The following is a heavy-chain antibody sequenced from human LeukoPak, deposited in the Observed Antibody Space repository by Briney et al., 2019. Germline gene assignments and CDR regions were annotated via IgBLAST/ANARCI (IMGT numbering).Heavy chain of an antibody. V-gene: IGHV3-48*03. CDR3: ARGHCSSTTCYYFDY. CDR1: GFIFSSYE. Sequence: PGGSLRLSCAASGFIFSSYEMNWVRQAPGKGLEWVSYISGSGSTKYYADSVKGRFTISRDNAENSLYLQINSLRAEDTVVYYCARGHCSSTTCYYFDYWGQGTLVTVSS. D-gene: IGHD2-2*01. J-gene: IGHJ4*02. CDR2: ISGSGSTK.